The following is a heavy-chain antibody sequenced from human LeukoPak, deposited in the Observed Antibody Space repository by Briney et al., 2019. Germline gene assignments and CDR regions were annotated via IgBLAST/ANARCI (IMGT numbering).Heavy chain of an antibody. CDR3: ARDVDPYYYYNGMDV. CDR1: GFTFSSYA. CDR2: ISYDGSNK. Sequence: GGSLRLSCAASGFTFSSYAMHWVRQAPGKGLEWVAVISYDGSNKYYADSVKGRFTISRDNSKNTLYLQMNSLRAEDTAVYYCARDVDPYYYYNGMDVWGQGTTVTVSS. V-gene: IGHV3-30-3*01. D-gene: IGHD3-9*01. J-gene: IGHJ6*02.